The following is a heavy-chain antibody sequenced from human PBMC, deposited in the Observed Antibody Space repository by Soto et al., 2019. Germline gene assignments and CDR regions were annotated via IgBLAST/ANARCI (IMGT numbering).Heavy chain of an antibody. D-gene: IGHD3-3*01. CDR3: VRGPSRGSSLFGPLDY. CDR1: GFIFSTFG. J-gene: IGHJ4*02. V-gene: IGHV3-64D*06. CDR2: IFYSGSGS. Sequence: GGSLRLSCSASGFIFSTFGMFSVRQAPGQGLEYVSAIFYSGSGSYYADPVRGRFTVSRDNSKNMFYLQMSSLRVEDTALYFCVRGPSRGSSLFGPLDYWGQGTQVTVSS.